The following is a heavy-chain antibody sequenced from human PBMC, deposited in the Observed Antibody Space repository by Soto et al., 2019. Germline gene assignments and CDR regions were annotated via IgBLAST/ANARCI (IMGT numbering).Heavy chain of an antibody. CDR3: AKIVSATGSDY. D-gene: IGHD6-13*01. CDR2: IPNSGGNT. V-gene: IGHV3-23*01. Sequence: GGSLRLSCAASGFTFSNYGMSWVRQAPGKGLEWVSAIPNSGGNTYYTDSVKGRFTISRDNSKNTLYLQMNSLRAEDTAVYYCAKIVSATGSDYWGQGTLVTVSS. J-gene: IGHJ4*02. CDR1: GFTFSNYG.